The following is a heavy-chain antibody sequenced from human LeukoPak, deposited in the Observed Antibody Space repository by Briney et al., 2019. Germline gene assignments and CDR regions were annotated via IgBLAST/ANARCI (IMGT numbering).Heavy chain of an antibody. J-gene: IGHJ4*02. V-gene: IGHV1-8*01. Sequence: ASVKVSCTASGYTFTSYDINWVRPATGQGLAWMGWMNPNSGNTGYAQKFQGRVTMTRNTSISTAYMELSSLRSEDTAVYYCARGHQVDTAMVTWGQGTLVTVSS. D-gene: IGHD5-18*01. CDR2: MNPNSGNT. CDR1: GYTFTSYD. CDR3: ARGHQVDTAMVT.